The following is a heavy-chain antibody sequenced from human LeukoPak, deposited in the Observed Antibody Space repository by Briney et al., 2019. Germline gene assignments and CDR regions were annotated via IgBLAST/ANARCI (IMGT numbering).Heavy chain of an antibody. CDR2: IYYSGST. CDR3: ARTHYCGSGSYCWFDP. J-gene: IGHJ5*02. CDR1: GGSICSYY. V-gene: IGHV4-59*01. D-gene: IGHD3-10*01. Sequence: SETLSLTCTVSGGSICSYYWMWIRQPPGKELEGFGYIYYSGSTNYNASPKSRVTISVAASTTQFSLTLSSVTAADTAVYYCARTHYCGSGSYCWFDPWGQGTLVTVSS.